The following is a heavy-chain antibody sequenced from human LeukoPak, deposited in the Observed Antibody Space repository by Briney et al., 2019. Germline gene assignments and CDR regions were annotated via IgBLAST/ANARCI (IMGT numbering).Heavy chain of an antibody. J-gene: IGHJ3*02. D-gene: IGHD6-13*01. Sequence: PGGSLRLSCAASGFTFSSYWMNWVRQAPGKGLEWVANIKQDGSKQYYVDSVKGRFTISRDNARNSVYLQMNSLRVEDTAVYYCVRKGHSSSWYDAFDIWGQGTMVTVSS. CDR1: GFTFSSYW. CDR2: IKQDGSKQ. CDR3: VRKGHSSSWYDAFDI. V-gene: IGHV3-7*01.